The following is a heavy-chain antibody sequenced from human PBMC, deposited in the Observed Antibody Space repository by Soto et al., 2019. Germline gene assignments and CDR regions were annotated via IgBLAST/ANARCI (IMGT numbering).Heavy chain of an antibody. CDR3: ARETCSSTSCYWYYFDY. CDR1: GDSVRSGGYY. J-gene: IGHJ4*02. V-gene: IGHV4-31*03. CDR2: IYYSGST. D-gene: IGHD2-2*01. Sequence: SETLSLTCTVSGDSVRSGGYYWTWIRQYPGKGLEWIGYIYYSGSTYYNPSLKSRVTISVDTSKNQFSLKLTSVTAADTAVYYCARETCSSTSCYWYYFDYWGQGTLVTVSS.